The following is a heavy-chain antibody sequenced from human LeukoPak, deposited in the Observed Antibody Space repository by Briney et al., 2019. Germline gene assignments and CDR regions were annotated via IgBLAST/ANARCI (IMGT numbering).Heavy chain of an antibody. Sequence: SETLSLTCTVSGYSISSGYYWGWIRQPPGKGLEWIGSIYHSGSTYYNPSLKSRVTISVDTSKNQFSLKVSSVTAADTAVYYCARANIVGATRRHMDVWGKGTTVTVSS. V-gene: IGHV4-38-2*02. CDR3: ARANIVGATRRHMDV. D-gene: IGHD1-26*01. CDR1: GYSISSGYY. CDR2: IYHSGST. J-gene: IGHJ6*03.